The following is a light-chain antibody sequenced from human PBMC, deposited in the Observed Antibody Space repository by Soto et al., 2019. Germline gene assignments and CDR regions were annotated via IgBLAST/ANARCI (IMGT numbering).Light chain of an antibody. CDR1: QSVGSS. Sequence: EILITLSPATLSVSPGERATLSWRASQSVGSSLAWYQQRPGQAPRILIYDAFIRATGIPARFSGSESGTDCTLTISRLEPEDFAVYYCQQRSNWPLTFGQGTRLEIK. CDR2: DAF. V-gene: IGKV3-11*01. CDR3: QQRSNWPLT. J-gene: IGKJ5*01.